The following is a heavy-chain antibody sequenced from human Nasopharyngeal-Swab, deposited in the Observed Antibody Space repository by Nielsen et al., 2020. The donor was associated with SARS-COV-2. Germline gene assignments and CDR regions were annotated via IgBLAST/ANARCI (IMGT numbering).Heavy chain of an antibody. Sequence: GGSLRLSCAASGFTFSNYAMSWVRQAPGKGLEWVSTVSASGDNTFYADSVRGRFAISRDNSKDTLYLQINSLRADDTAVYYCAKVGSIPPRPGDALTSWFDPWGQGALVTVSS. CDR1: GFTFSNYA. D-gene: IGHD6-6*01. J-gene: IGHJ5*02. CDR3: AKVGSIPPRPGDALTSWFDP. V-gene: IGHV3-23*01. CDR2: VSASGDNT.